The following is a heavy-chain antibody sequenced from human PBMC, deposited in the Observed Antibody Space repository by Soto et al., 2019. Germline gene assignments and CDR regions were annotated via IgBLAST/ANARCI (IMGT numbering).Heavy chain of an antibody. D-gene: IGHD2-21*02. CDR3: AKIGYGGGDCHYY. J-gene: IGHJ4*02. V-gene: IGHV3-23*01. Sequence: EVQLLESGGGLVQPGGSLRLSCAASGFTFSSYAMNWVHQAPGKGLEWVSLIVGSGDSTYYADSVKGRFTISRDNSKNTLYLQMNSLRAEDTAVYYCAKIGYGGGDCHYYWGQGPLVTVSS. CDR1: GFTFSSYA. CDR2: IVGSGDST.